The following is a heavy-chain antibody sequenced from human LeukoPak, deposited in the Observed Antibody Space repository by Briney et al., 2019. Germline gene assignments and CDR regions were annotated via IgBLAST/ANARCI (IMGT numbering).Heavy chain of an antibody. CDR3: ARISVAGTEGDY. CDR2: IYYSGST. V-gene: IGHV4-59*01. Sequence: PSETLSLTCTVSGGSISSYYWSWIRQPPGKGLEWIGYIYYSGSTNYNPSRKSRVTISVDTSKNQFSLKLSSVTAADTAVYYCARISVAGTEGDYWGQGTLVTVSS. CDR1: GGSISSYY. D-gene: IGHD6-19*01. J-gene: IGHJ4*02.